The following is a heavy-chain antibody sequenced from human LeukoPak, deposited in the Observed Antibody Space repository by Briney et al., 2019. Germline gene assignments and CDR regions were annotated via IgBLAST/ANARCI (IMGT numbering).Heavy chain of an antibody. V-gene: IGHV1-18*01. Sequence: ASVKVSCKASGYTFTSYGINWVRQAPGQGLEWMGWISAYTGNTNYAQKLQGRVTMTTDTSTSTAYMELRSLRSDDTAVYYCARHSPNYYDSSGYDYVDVWGQGTTVTVSS. CDR1: GYTFTSYG. J-gene: IGHJ6*02. D-gene: IGHD3-22*01. CDR3: ARHSPNYYDSSGYDYVDV. CDR2: ISAYTGNT.